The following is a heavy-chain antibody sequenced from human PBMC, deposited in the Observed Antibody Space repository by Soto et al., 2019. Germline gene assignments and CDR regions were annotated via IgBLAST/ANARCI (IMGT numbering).Heavy chain of an antibody. CDR2: ISWNSGSI. Sequence: EVQLVESGGGLVQPGRSLRLSCAASGFTFDDYAMHWVRQAPGKGLEWVSGISWNSGSIGYADSVKGRFTISRDNAKNSLYLQLNSLRAEDTALYYCAKGARDATDYWGHGTLVTVSS. CDR1: GFTFDDYA. D-gene: IGHD2-2*01. CDR3: AKGARDATDY. J-gene: IGHJ4*01. V-gene: IGHV3-9*01.